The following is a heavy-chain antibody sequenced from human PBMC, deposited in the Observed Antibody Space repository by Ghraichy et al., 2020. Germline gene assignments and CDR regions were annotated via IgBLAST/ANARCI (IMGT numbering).Heavy chain of an antibody. Sequence: GGSLRLSCAASGFTFSNAWMSWVRQAPGKGLEWVGRIKSKTDGGTTDYAAPVKGRFTISRDDSKNTLYLQMNSLKTEDTAVYYCTTDRGGIAAAGRSRYWGQGTLVTVSS. D-gene: IGHD6-13*01. V-gene: IGHV3-15*01. CDR3: TTDRGGIAAAGRSRY. J-gene: IGHJ4*02. CDR2: IKSKTDGGTT. CDR1: GFTFSNAW.